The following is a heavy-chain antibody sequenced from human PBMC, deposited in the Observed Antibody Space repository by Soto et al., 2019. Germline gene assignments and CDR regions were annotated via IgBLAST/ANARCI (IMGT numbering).Heavy chain of an antibody. D-gene: IGHD2-21*02. Sequence: SETLSLTCTVSGGSISSGDYYWSWIRQPPGKGLEWIGYIYYSGSTYYNPSLKSRVTISVDTSKNQFSLKLSSVTAADTAVYYCARSRLAYCGGDCYSASIAHLGSDYWGQGTLVTVSS. CDR3: ARSRLAYCGGDCYSASIAHLGSDY. V-gene: IGHV4-30-4*01. J-gene: IGHJ4*02. CDR1: GGSISSGDYY. CDR2: IYYSGST.